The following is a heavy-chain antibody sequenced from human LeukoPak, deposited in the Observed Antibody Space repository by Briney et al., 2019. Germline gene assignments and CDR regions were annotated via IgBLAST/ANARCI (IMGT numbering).Heavy chain of an antibody. CDR3: AKDHDFWSGYSDY. CDR1: GFTFSAYA. V-gene: IGHV3-23*01. D-gene: IGHD3-3*01. Sequence: GGSLRLSCAASGFTFSAYAMSWVRQAPGKGLEWVSDISGNGGSTYYADSVKGWFTISRDNSKNTLYLQMNSLRAEDTAVYYCAKDHDFWSGYSDYWGQGTLVTVSS. CDR2: ISGNGGST. J-gene: IGHJ4*02.